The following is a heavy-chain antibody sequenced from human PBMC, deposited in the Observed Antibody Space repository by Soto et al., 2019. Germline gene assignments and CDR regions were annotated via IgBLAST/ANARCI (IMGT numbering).Heavy chain of an antibody. CDR2: ISAYDDNT. CDR3: ARGGYYDSSGSRNYHYYGMNV. V-gene: IGHV1-18*01. Sequence: QAQLVQSGPEVKKPGASVKVSCKASGYRFTSNGISWVRQAPGQGLEWLGWISAYDDNTKYAQTLQGRVSMSTDTSTNTAYMELRSLRSDDTAMYYCARGGYYDSSGSRNYHYYGMNVWGQGTTVTVSS. J-gene: IGHJ6*02. D-gene: IGHD3-22*01. CDR1: GYRFTSNG.